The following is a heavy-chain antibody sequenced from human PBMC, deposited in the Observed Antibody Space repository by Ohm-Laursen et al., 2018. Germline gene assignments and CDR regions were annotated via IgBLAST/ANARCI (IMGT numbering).Heavy chain of an antibody. CDR1: GFTFSSYG. J-gene: IGHJ6*02. Sequence: RSLRLSCAASGFTFSSYGMHWVRQAPGKGLEWVAVIWYDGSNKYYADSVKGRFTISRDNSKNTLYLQMNSLRAEDAAVYYCAKDLGYCSSTSCQYYYYYYGMDVWGQGTTVTVSS. CDR2: IWYDGSNK. D-gene: IGHD2-2*01. CDR3: AKDLGYCSSTSCQYYYYYYGMDV. V-gene: IGHV3-33*06.